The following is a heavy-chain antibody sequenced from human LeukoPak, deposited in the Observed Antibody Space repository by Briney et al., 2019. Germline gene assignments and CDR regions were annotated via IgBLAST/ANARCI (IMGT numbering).Heavy chain of an antibody. CDR3: ARGYDSSGYYYFDY. D-gene: IGHD3-22*01. J-gene: IGHJ4*02. CDR1: GGSISSGSYY. Sequence: SETLSLTCTVSGGSISSGSYYWSWIRQPAGKGLEWIGRIYTSGSTNYNPSLKSRVTISVDTSKNQFSLKLSSVTAADTAVYYCARGYDSSGYYYFDYWGQGTLVTVSS. CDR2: IYTSGST. V-gene: IGHV4-61*02.